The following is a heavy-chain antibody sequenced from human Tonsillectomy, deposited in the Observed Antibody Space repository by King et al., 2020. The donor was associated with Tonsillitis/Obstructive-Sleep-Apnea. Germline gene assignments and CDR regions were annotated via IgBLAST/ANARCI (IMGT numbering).Heavy chain of an antibody. D-gene: IGHD4-11*01. Sequence: QLVQSGGGLVKPGGSLRPPCAASGFPFRNAWMSWVRQAPGKGLEWVGRIKSKTDGGTTDYAAPVKGRFTISRDDSKNTLYLQMNSLKTEDTAVYYCTTDPPDYIGKHYYYYMDVWGKGTTVTVSS. V-gene: IGHV3-15*01. CDR3: TTDPPDYIGKHYYYYMDV. CDR2: IKSKTDGGTT. J-gene: IGHJ6*03. CDR1: GFPFRNAW.